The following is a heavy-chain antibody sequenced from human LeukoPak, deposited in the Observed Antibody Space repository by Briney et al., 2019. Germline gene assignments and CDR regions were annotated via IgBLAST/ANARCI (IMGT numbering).Heavy chain of an antibody. Sequence: GGSLRLSCAASGFTFSSYGIHWVRQAPGKGLEWVSAINGGGITTYYADSVKGRFTISRDTSKSILYLQMNSLRAEDTAVYYCARAGEGLLAYSFDIWGQGTMVTVSS. CDR1: GFTFSSYG. CDR3: ARAGEGLLAYSFDI. CDR2: INGGGITT. V-gene: IGHV3-NL1*01. J-gene: IGHJ3*02. D-gene: IGHD1-26*01.